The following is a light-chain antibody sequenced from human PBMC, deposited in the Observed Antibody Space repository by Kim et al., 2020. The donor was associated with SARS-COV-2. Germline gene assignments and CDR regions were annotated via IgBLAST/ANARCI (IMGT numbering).Light chain of an antibody. CDR1: QDINHH. V-gene: IGKV1-16*01. CDR2: ATS. CDR3: QQYSFYAPT. J-gene: IGKJ1*01. Sequence: ASVGDRVTITCRASQDINHHLAWFQQKPGKAPKSLIFATSTLETGVPSRFSGSRSGTDFTLTISTLQPEDSATYYCQQYSFYAPTFGQGTKVDIK.